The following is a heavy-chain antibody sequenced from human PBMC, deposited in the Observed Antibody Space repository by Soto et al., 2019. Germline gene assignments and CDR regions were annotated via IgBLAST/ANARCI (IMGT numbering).Heavy chain of an antibody. V-gene: IGHV3-21*01. Sequence: GGSLRLSCAASGFPFSSYSMNWVRQAPGKGLEWVSSISSSSSYIYYADSVKGRFTISRDNAKNSLYLQMNSPRAEDTAVYYCARDRNYDILTGDFDYWGQGTLVTVSS. CDR3: ARDRNYDILTGDFDY. CDR2: ISSSSSYI. J-gene: IGHJ4*02. D-gene: IGHD3-9*01. CDR1: GFPFSSYS.